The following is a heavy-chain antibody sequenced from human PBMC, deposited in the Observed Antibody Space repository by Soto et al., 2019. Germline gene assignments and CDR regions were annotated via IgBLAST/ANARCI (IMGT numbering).Heavy chain of an antibody. J-gene: IGHJ4*02. CDR1: GFTFRSYA. CDR2: ISGSGGST. D-gene: IGHD3-3*01. V-gene: IGHV3-23*01. Sequence: PGGSQRLSCAASGFTFRSYAMHWVRQAPGKGLEWVSAISGSGGSTYYADSVKGRFTISRDNSKNTLYLQMNSLRAEDTAVYYCAKDLVRYDRSDYWGQGTLVTVSS. CDR3: AKDLVRYDRSDY.